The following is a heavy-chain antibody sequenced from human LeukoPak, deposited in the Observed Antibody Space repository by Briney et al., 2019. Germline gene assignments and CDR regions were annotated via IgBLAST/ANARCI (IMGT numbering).Heavy chain of an antibody. Sequence: SETLSLTCTVSGGSISTYSWTWIRQPPGKGLEWIGYSHYSGSTNYNPPLKSRVTISVDTSKNQISLKLSSVTAADTAVYYCARGQWGFDYWGQGTLVTVSS. CDR1: GGSISTYS. CDR2: SHYSGST. CDR3: ARGQWGFDY. J-gene: IGHJ4*02. V-gene: IGHV4-59*01. D-gene: IGHD1-26*01.